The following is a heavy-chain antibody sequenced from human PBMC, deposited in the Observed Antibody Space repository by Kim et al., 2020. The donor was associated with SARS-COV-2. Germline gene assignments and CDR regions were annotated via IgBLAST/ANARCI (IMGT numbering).Heavy chain of an antibody. Sequence: SETLSLTCTVSGGSISSGDYYWSWIRQPPGKGLEWIGYIYYSGSTYYNPSLKSRVTISVDTSKNQFSLKLSSVTAADTAVYYCAGFKDGYSYGYAGYWGQGTLVTVSS. J-gene: IGHJ4*02. D-gene: IGHD5-18*01. V-gene: IGHV4-30-4*01. CDR2: IYYSGST. CDR1: GGSISSGDYY. CDR3: AGFKDGYSYGYAGY.